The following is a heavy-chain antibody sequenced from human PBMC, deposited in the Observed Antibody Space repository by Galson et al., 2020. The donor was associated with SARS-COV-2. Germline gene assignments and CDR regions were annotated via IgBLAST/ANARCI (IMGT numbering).Heavy chain of an antibody. V-gene: IGHV3-48*03. J-gene: IGHJ6*02. D-gene: IGHD6-13*01. Sequence: GESLKISCAASGFTFSSYEMNWVRQAPGKGLEWVLYISSSGSTIYYADSVKGRFTISRDNAKNSLYLQMNSLRAEDTAVYYCARALYGSSSWYVPYYYYGMDVWGQGTTVTVSS. CDR3: ARALYGSSSWYVPYYYYGMDV. CDR1: GFTFSSYE. CDR2: ISSSGSTI.